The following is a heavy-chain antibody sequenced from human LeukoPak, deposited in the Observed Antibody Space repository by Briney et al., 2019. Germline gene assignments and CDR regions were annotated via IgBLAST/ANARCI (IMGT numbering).Heavy chain of an antibody. Sequence: ASVKVSCTASGYTFTSYGISWVRQAPGQGLEWMGWISAYNGNTNYAQKLQGRVTMTTDTSTSTAYMELRGLRSDDTAVYYCARGLITIFGVASFDPWGQGTLVTVSS. CDR1: GYTFTSYG. D-gene: IGHD3-3*01. CDR2: ISAYNGNT. CDR3: ARGLITIFGVASFDP. V-gene: IGHV1-18*01. J-gene: IGHJ5*02.